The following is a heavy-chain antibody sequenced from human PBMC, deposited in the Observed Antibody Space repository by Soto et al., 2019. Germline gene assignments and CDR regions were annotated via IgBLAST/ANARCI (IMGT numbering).Heavy chain of an antibody. D-gene: IGHD4-4*01. CDR3: ARASWKVTRTRRSYYYYYMDV. CDR1: GFTFSSYS. J-gene: IGHJ6*03. CDR2: ISSSSSTI. Sequence: GGSLRLSCAASGFTFSSYSMNWVRQAPGKGLEWVSYISSSSSTIYYADSVKGRFTISRDNAKNSLYLQMNSLRAEDTAVYYCARASWKVTRTRRSYYYYYMDVWGKGTTVTVSS. V-gene: IGHV3-48*01.